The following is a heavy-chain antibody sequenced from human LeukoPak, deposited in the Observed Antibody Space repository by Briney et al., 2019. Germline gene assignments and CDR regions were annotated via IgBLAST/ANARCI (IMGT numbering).Heavy chain of an antibody. J-gene: IGHJ4*02. Sequence: PGGSLRLSCATSGFTFGSYWMSWVRQAPGKGLEWVANIKQDGSEKYYVDSVKGRFTISRDNAKNSLYLQMNSLRAEDTAVYYCARDGWYFDYWGQGTLVTVSS. CDR3: ARDGWYFDY. CDR2: IKQDGSEK. CDR1: GFTFGSYW. D-gene: IGHD3-10*01. V-gene: IGHV3-7*03.